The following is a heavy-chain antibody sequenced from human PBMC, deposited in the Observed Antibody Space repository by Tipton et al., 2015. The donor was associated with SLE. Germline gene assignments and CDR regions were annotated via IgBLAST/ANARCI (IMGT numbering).Heavy chain of an antibody. CDR2: MSDSGDT. J-gene: IGHJ6*03. CDR3: VKGQEVAATNYYYYMDV. D-gene: IGHD6-19*01. CDR1: GGSISDYF. V-gene: IGHV4-59*01. Sequence: TLSLTCSVSGGSISDYFWSWIRQAPGKGPEWIGHMSDSGDTNYNPTLKSRVTISVDTSRSQISLRLKSVTAADTAIYYCVKGQEVAATNYYYYMDVWGKGTTVTVS.